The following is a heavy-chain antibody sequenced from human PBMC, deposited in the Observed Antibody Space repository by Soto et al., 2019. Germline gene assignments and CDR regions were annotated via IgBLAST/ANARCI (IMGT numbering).Heavy chain of an antibody. J-gene: IGHJ4*02. CDR2: ISGSGGST. CDR3: AKGRGRAINYVWGSYRAYYFDY. CDR1: GFTFSSYA. Sequence: RGSLSLSCAASGFTFSSYAMSWVRQAPGEGLEWVSAISGSGGSTYYADSVKGRFTISRDNSKNTLYLQMNSLRAEDTAVYYCAKGRGRAINYVWGSYRAYYFDYWGQGTLVTVSS. V-gene: IGHV3-23*01. D-gene: IGHD3-16*02.